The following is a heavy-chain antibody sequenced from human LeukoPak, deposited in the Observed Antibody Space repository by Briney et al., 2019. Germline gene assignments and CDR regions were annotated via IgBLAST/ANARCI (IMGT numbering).Heavy chain of an antibody. J-gene: IGHJ4*02. CDR3: ASERPSSSWYDY. CDR2: IYQDGSEK. Sequence: GGSLRLSCAASGFTFSRNLMTWVRQAPGKGLEWVANIYQDGSEKYYVDSVRGRFTISRDNAKNTLYLQMNSLRAEDTAVYFCASERPSSSWYDYWGQGTLVTVSS. CDR1: GFTFSRNL. V-gene: IGHV3-7*01. D-gene: IGHD6-13*01.